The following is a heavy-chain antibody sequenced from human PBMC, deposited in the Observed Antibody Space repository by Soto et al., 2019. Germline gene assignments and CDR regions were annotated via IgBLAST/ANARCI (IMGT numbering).Heavy chain of an antibody. D-gene: IGHD3-10*01. J-gene: IGHJ1*01. V-gene: IGHV4-30-2*01. CDR3: ASGTYYYGSGSYIRAEYFQH. CDR2: IYHSGST. Sequence: PSETLSLTCAVSGGSISSGGYSWSWIRQPPGKGLEWIGYIYHSGSTYYNPSLKSRVTISVDSSKNQFSLKLSSVTAADTAVYYCASGTYYYGSGSYIRAEYFQHWGQGTLVTVSS. CDR1: GGSISSGGYS.